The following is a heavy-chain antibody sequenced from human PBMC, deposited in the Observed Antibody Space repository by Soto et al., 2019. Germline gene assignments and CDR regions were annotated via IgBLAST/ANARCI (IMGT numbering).Heavy chain of an antibody. CDR2: ISAYNGNT. D-gene: IGHD2-21*02. J-gene: IGHJ4*02. Sequence: ASVKVSCRASGYTFTSYGISWVRQAPGQGLEWMGWISAYNGNTNYAQKLQGRVTMTTDTSTSTAYMELRSLRSDDTAVYYCAREIYGGNSYYFDYWGQGTLVTLSS. CDR1: GYTFTSYG. V-gene: IGHV1-18*01. CDR3: AREIYGGNSYYFDY.